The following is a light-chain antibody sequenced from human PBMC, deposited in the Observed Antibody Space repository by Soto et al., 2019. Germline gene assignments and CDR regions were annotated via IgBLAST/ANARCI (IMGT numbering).Light chain of an antibody. Sequence: QSALTQPPSVSGSPGQSVTISCTGTSSDVGSSNGVSWYQQPPGTAPKLMIYDVSNRPSGVPHRFSGSKSGNTASLTISGLQAEDEADYYCSSYTSSSNYVFGTGTKLTVL. V-gene: IGLV2-18*02. CDR1: SSDVGSSNG. CDR3: SSYTSSSNYV. CDR2: DVS. J-gene: IGLJ1*01.